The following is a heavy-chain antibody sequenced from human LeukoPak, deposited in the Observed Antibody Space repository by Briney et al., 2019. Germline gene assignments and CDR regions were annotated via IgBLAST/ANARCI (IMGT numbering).Heavy chain of an antibody. CDR1: GYTFTSYG. V-gene: IGHV1-18*01. CDR3: ARDNPYYDSSGYYFFDY. CDR2: ISAYNGNT. Sequence: ASVKVSCKASGYTFTSYGISWVRQAPGQGLEWMGWISAYNGNTNYAQKLQGRVTMTTDTSTSTAYMELRSLRSDDTAVYHCARDNPYYDSSGYYFFDYWGQGTLVTVSS. D-gene: IGHD3-22*01. J-gene: IGHJ4*02.